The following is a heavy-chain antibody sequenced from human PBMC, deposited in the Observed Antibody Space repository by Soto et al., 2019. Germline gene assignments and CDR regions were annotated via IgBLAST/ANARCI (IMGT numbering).Heavy chain of an antibody. CDR1: GGTFSSYA. CDR3: AGGNYGSETYYRHKQYFYYSGMAV. V-gene: IGHV1-69*01. D-gene: IGHD3-10*01. CDR2: IIPMYGAA. Sequence: QVQLVQSGAEVKKPGSSVKVSCEASGGTFSSYAFSWVRQAPGQGLEWMGGIIPMYGAADYAQNIQGRVTITEDESTSTAHIEMSGLSFEDPDAYFCAGGNYGSETYYRHKQYFYYSGMAVWGQGTTVTV. J-gene: IGHJ6*02.